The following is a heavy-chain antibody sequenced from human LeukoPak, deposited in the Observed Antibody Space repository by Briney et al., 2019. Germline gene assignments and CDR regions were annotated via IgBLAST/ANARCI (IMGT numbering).Heavy chain of an antibody. CDR2: INPNSGGA. J-gene: IGHJ4*02. CDR3: ARVSATVPTH. CDR1: GYTFTGYY. D-gene: IGHD4-17*01. Sequence: GASVKVSCKASGYTFTGYYMHWVRQPPGQGREWMGWINPNSGGAKYAQKFQGRVTMTRDTSINTAYMELSRLKSDDTAIYYCARVSATVPTHWGQGTLLTVSS. V-gene: IGHV1-2*02.